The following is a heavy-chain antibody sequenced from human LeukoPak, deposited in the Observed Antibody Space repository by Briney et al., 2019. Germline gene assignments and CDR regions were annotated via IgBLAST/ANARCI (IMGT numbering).Heavy chain of an antibody. CDR3: ARDKDYYDSSGSGD. CDR2: IIPIFGTA. V-gene: IGHV1-69*01. Sequence: GASVKVSCKASGGTFSSYAISWVRQAPGQGLEWMGGIIPIFGTANYAQKFQGRVTITADESTSTAYTELSSLRSEDTAVYYCARDKDYYDSSGSGDWGQGTLVTVSS. D-gene: IGHD3-22*01. J-gene: IGHJ4*02. CDR1: GGTFSSYA.